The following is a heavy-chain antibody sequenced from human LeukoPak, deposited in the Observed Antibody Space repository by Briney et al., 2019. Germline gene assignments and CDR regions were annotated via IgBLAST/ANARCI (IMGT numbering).Heavy chain of an antibody. V-gene: IGHV1-2*02. CDR1: GYIFNDHF. CDR2: IDPKNGDT. CDR3: ARNIGGSYYYYYGMDV. Sequence: GASVKVSCKAFGYIFNDHFIHWVRQAPGQGLEWMGWIDPKNGDTKYAQKFQGGVTMTRDTSINTAYIELRRLKSDDTAVYYCARNIGGSYYYYYGMDVWGQGTTVTVSS. J-gene: IGHJ6*02. D-gene: IGHD1-26*01.